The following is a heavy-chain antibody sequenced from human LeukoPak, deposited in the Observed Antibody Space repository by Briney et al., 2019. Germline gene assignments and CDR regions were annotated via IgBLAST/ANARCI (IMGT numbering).Heavy chain of an antibody. D-gene: IGHD3-22*01. CDR3: ARDSRYSDTSGYYYSHYYMDV. V-gene: IGHV4-59*01. CDR1: GGPHNYYY. Sequence: SSETLSLTCTVSGGPHNYYYWSWIRHPPEKGLVYIGYLYYSGSSNDNLSPKSRVTMSVDTSKNHFSLKLSSVTAADTAVYYCARDSRYSDTSGYYYSHYYMDVWGKGTTVTVSS. CDR2: LYYSGSS. J-gene: IGHJ6*03.